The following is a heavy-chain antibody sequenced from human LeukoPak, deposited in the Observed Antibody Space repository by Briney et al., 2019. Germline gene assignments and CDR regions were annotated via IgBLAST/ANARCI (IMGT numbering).Heavy chain of an antibody. CDR3: TRGSIAYYYMDV. V-gene: IGHV4-39*07. CDR2: IYYSGST. D-gene: IGHD3-22*01. J-gene: IGHJ6*03. CDR1: GGSISSDSYY. Sequence: SETLSLTCTVSGGSISSDSYYWGWIRQPPGKGLEWIGSIYYSGSTYYNPSLKSRVTISVDTSKNQFSLKLSSVTAADTAVYYCTRGSIAYYYMDVWGKGTTVTISS.